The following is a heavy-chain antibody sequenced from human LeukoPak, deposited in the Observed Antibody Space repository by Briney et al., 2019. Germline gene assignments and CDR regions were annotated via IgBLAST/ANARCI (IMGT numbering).Heavy chain of an antibody. CDR1: GFTFSTYA. Sequence: GGSLRLSCAASGFTFSTYAMSWVRQAPGKGLEWVSAISGSGGSTYYADSVKGRFTISRDNSKNTLYLQMNSLRAEDTAVYYCAKVRSPRLAIDAFDIWGQGTMVTVSS. D-gene: IGHD3-9*01. CDR3: AKVRSPRLAIDAFDI. CDR2: ISGSGGST. V-gene: IGHV3-23*01. J-gene: IGHJ3*02.